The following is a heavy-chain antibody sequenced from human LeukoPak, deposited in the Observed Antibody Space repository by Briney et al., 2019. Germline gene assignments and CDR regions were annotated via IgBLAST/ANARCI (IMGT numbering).Heavy chain of an antibody. CDR3: ARANFRDGYNTYYFDY. CDR1: GGSFSGYY. Sequence: SETLSLTCAVYGGSFSGYYWSWIRQPPGKGLEWIGEINHSGSTNYNPSPKSRVTISVDTSKNQFSLKLSSVTAADTAVYYCARANFRDGYNTYYFDYWGQRTLVTVSS. D-gene: IGHD5-24*01. CDR2: INHSGST. J-gene: IGHJ4*02. V-gene: IGHV4-34*01.